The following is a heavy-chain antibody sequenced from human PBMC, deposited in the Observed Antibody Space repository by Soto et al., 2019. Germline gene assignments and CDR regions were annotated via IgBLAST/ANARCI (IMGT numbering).Heavy chain of an antibody. CDR2: IYYSGST. Sequence: QVQLQESGPGLVKPSQTLSLTCTVSGGSISSGGYYWSWIRQHPGKGLEWIGYIYYSGSTYYNPSLKRRVTISVDTSKTQFSLKLSSVTAADTAVYYCARGRDSSSWYLAYWGQGTLVTVSS. V-gene: IGHV4-31*03. D-gene: IGHD6-13*01. CDR3: ARGRDSSSWYLAY. CDR1: GGSISSGGYY. J-gene: IGHJ4*02.